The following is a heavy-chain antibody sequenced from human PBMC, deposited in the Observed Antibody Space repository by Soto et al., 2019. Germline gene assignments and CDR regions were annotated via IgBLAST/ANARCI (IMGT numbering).Heavy chain of an antibody. CDR1: GGSFSGYY. Sequence: PSETLSLTSAVYGGSFSGYYWSWIRQPPGKGLEGSGEINHSGSTNYNPSLKSRVTISVDTPKNQFSLKLSSVTDADTAVYYCARAQWELLPIDFWGQGTLVTVSS. V-gene: IGHV4-34*01. D-gene: IGHD1-26*01. CDR3: ARAQWELLPIDF. CDR2: INHSGST. J-gene: IGHJ4*02.